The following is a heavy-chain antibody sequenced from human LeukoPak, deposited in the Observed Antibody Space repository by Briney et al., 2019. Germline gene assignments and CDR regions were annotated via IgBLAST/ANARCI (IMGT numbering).Heavy chain of an antibody. CDR2: TRNKANSYTT. V-gene: IGHV3-72*01. Sequence: PGGSLRLSCAASGFTFSDHYMDWVRQAPGKGLEWVGRTRNKANSYTTEYAASVKGRFTISRDDSKNSLYLQMNSLKTEDTAVYYCARSRVGATGNFDYWGQGTPVTVSS. CDR3: ARSRVGATGNFDY. J-gene: IGHJ4*02. CDR1: GFTFSDHY. D-gene: IGHD1-26*01.